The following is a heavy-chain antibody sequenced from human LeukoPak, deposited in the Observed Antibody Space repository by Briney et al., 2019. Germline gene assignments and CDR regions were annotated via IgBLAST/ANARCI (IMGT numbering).Heavy chain of an antibody. Sequence: PGGSLRLSCAASGFTFSSYGMHWVRQAPGKGLEWVALIRYDGSNKYYADSVKGRFTISRDNSKNTLYLQMNSLRAEDTAVYYCAKGAYDFWSGYYNPDYYYYYMDVWGKGTTVTVSS. J-gene: IGHJ6*03. CDR3: AKGAYDFWSGYYNPDYYYYYMDV. V-gene: IGHV3-30*02. CDR2: IRYDGSNK. D-gene: IGHD3-3*01. CDR1: GFTFSSYG.